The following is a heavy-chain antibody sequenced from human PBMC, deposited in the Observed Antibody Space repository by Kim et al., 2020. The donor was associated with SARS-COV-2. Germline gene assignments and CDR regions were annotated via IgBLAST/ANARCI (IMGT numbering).Heavy chain of an antibody. Sequence: GGSLRLSCTASGFTFGDYAMSWVRQAPGKGLEWVGFIRSKAYGGTTEYAASVKGRFTISRDDSKSIAYLQMNSLKTEDTAVYYCTRVEYAMVRGVIRYYYGMDVWGQGTTVTVSS. J-gene: IGHJ6*02. V-gene: IGHV3-49*04. CDR1: GFTFGDYA. CDR2: IRSKAYGGTT. D-gene: IGHD3-10*01. CDR3: TRVEYAMVRGVIRYYYGMDV.